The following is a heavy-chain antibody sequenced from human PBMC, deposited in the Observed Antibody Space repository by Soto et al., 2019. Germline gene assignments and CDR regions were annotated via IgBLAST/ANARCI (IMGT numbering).Heavy chain of an antibody. Sequence: GGSLRLSCAASGFTFSSYAMSWVRQAPGKGLEWVSAISGSGGSTYYADSVKGRFTISRDNSKNTLYLQMNSLRAEDTAVYYCAKDAIAVAGMGDYYYGMDVWGQGTTVTVSS. CDR3: AKDAIAVAGMGDYYYGMDV. CDR1: GFTFSSYA. J-gene: IGHJ6*02. CDR2: ISGSGGST. D-gene: IGHD6-19*01. V-gene: IGHV3-23*01.